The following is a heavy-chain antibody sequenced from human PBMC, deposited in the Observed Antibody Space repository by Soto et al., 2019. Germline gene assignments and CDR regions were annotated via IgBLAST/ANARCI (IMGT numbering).Heavy chain of an antibody. D-gene: IGHD2-15*01. Sequence: QVQLQQWGAGLLKPSETLSLTCAVYGGSFSGYYWSWIRQPPGKGLEWIGEINHSGSTNYNPSLKSRVTISXXTXTXXFSLRLSSVTAAATAGYYCARGGVVVVAATRWFGPWGQGTLVTVSS. CDR1: GGSFSGYY. J-gene: IGHJ5*02. CDR3: ARGGVVVVAATRWFGP. V-gene: IGHV4-34*01. CDR2: INHSGST.